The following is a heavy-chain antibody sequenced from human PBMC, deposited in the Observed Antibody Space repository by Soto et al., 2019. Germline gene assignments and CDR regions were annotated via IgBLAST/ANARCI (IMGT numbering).Heavy chain of an antibody. Sequence: GASVKVSCKASGGTFSSYAISWVRQAPGQGLEWMGGIIPIFGTANYAQKFQGRVTITADESTSTAYMELSSLRSEDTAVYYCARHLKLVLDDTDEYGMDVWGQGTTVTVS. V-gene: IGHV1-69*13. D-gene: IGHD6-13*01. CDR2: IIPIFGTA. CDR1: GGTFSSYA. J-gene: IGHJ6*02. CDR3: ARHLKLVLDDTDEYGMDV.